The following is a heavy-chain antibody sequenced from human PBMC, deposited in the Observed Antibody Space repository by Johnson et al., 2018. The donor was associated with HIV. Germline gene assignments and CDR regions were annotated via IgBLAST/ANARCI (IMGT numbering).Heavy chain of an antibody. V-gene: IGHV3-64*04. CDR1: GFIFSSYA. CDR3: AREDYGGDCYSGYDAFDI. J-gene: IGHJ3*02. CDR2: ISGSDGST. D-gene: IGHD2-21*01. Sequence: QVQLVESGGGVVQPGRSLRLYCAASGFIFSSYAMHWVRQAPGKGLVWVSRISGSDGSTYYSDSVKGRFTISRDNSKNTLYLQMNSLRAEDTAVYYCAREDYGGDCYSGYDAFDIWGQGTMVTVSS.